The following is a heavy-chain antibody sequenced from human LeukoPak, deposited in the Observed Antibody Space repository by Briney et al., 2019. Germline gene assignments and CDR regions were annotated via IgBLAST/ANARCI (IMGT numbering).Heavy chain of an antibody. CDR3: ARSTGYSIYYFDY. D-gene: IGHD6-13*01. CDR2: IYYSGST. Sequence: SETLSLTCTVSGGSISSYYWSWIRRPPGKGLEWIGYIYYSGSTNYNPSLKSRVTISVDTSKNQFSLKLSSVTAADTAVYYCARSTGYSIYYFDYWGQGTLVTVSS. V-gene: IGHV4-59*01. CDR1: GGSISSYY. J-gene: IGHJ4*02.